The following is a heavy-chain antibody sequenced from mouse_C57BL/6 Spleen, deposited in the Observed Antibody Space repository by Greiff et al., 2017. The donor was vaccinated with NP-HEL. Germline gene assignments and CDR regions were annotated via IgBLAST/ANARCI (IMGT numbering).Heavy chain of an antibody. J-gene: IGHJ4*01. V-gene: IGHV5-17*01. CDR3: AKGSIYYDYGGAMDY. CDR1: GFTFSDYG. CDR2: ISSGSSTI. Sequence: EVQGVESGGGLVKPGGSLKLSCAASGFTFSDYGMHWVRQAPEKGLEWVAYISSGSSTIYYADTVKGRFTISRDNAKNTLFLQMTSLRSEDTAMYYCAKGSIYYDYGGAMDYWGQGTSVTVSS. D-gene: IGHD2-4*01.